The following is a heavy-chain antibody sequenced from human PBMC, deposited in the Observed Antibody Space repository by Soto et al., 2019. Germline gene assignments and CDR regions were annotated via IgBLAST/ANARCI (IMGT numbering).Heavy chain of an antibody. CDR2: IKSKTDGGTT. D-gene: IGHD3-9*01. CDR3: TTGGLRYFDWLLSEDPYYFDY. Sequence: TGGSLRLSCAASGFTFSNAWMSWVRQAPGKGLEWVGRIKSKTDGGTTDYAAPVKGRFTISRDDSKNTLYLQMNSLKTEDTAVYYCTTGGLRYFDWLLSEDPYYFDYWGQGTLVTVSS. J-gene: IGHJ4*02. CDR1: GFTFSNAW. V-gene: IGHV3-15*01.